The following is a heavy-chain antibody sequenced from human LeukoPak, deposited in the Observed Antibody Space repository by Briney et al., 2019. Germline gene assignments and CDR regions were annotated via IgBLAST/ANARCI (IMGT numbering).Heavy chain of an antibody. D-gene: IGHD3-22*01. CDR1: GFTFSSYA. J-gene: IGHJ4*02. CDR2: ISYNGNNK. V-gene: IGHV3-30*04. CDR3: AKDLYDSSGYYLDY. Sequence: GGSLRLSCAASGFTFSSYAMNWVRQAPGKGLEWVALISYNGNNKYYADSVKGRFTISRDNSKNTLYLQMNSLRAEDTAVYYCAKDLYDSSGYYLDYWGQGTLVTVSS.